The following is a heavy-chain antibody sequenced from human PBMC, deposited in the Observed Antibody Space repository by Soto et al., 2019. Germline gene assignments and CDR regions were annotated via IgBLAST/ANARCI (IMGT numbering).Heavy chain of an antibody. CDR2: IIPIFGTA. D-gene: IGHD5-18*01. CDR1: GGTFSSYA. CDR3: ARVIGTRGYSYGDPDFYGMDV. Sequence: QVQLVQSGAEVKKPGSSVKVSCKASGGTFSSYAISWVRQAPGQGLEWMGGIIPIFGTANYAQKFQGRVTITADESTSTAYIELSSLRSEDTAVYYCARVIGTRGYSYGDPDFYGMDVWGQGTTVTVSS. V-gene: IGHV1-69*01. J-gene: IGHJ6*02.